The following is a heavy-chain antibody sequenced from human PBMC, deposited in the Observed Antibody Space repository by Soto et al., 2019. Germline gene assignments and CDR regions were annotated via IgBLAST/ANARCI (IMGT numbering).Heavy chain of an antibody. CDR2: IHYRGST. CDR1: GGSISSSSYF. D-gene: IGHD5-12*01. J-gene: IGHJ4*02. V-gene: IGHV4-39*01. Sequence: QLQLQLSGPGLVKPSETLSLTCTVSGGSISSSSYFWGWIRQPPGKGLEWIGNIHYRGSTYYNASRKSRVTISVDTSKNQFSLKLSSVTAADSAVYSCARGIGYYFDSWGQGTLVTVSS. CDR3: ARGIGYYFDS.